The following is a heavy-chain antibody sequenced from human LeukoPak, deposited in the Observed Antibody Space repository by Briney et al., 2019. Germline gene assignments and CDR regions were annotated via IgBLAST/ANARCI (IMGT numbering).Heavy chain of an antibody. D-gene: IGHD2-2*01. CDR2: ISGSGGRT. Sequence: PGGSLRLSCAASGFTFSSYGMSWVRQAPGKGLEWVSAISGSGGRTYYADSVKGRFTISRDNSKNTLYLQMNSLRAEDTAVYYCAKLVSRYDFRYMDVWGKGTTVTISS. J-gene: IGHJ6*03. CDR1: GFTFSSYG. V-gene: IGHV3-23*01. CDR3: AKLVSRYDFRYMDV.